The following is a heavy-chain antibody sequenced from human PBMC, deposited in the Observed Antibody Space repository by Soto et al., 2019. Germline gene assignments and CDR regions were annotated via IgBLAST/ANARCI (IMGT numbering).Heavy chain of an antibody. V-gene: IGHV3-23*01. CDR2: ISGSGGST. CDR3: AKAKYSGSYRRAPFDY. Sequence: PWGSLRLSCAASGFTFSSYAMSWVRQAPGKGLEWVSAISGSGGSTYYADSVKGRFTISRDNSKNTLYLQMNSLRAEDTAVYYCAKAKYSGSYRRAPFDYWGQGTLVTVSS. CDR1: GFTFSSYA. D-gene: IGHD1-26*01. J-gene: IGHJ4*02.